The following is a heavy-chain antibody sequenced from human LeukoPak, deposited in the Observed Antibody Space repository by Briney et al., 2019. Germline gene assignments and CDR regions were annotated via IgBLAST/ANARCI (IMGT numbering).Heavy chain of an antibody. CDR2: TYYGSKWYS. CDR3: ARGESGKTVSLFAY. Sequence: SQTLSLTCAISGDSVSSNSASWNWIRQSPSRGLEWLGRTYYGSKWYSDYAVSVRSRMTVNADTSKNQFSLQLNSVTPEDTAVYYCARGESGKTVSLFAYWGQGTLVTVSS. J-gene: IGHJ4*02. V-gene: IGHV6-1*01. D-gene: IGHD6-19*01. CDR1: GDSVSSNSAS.